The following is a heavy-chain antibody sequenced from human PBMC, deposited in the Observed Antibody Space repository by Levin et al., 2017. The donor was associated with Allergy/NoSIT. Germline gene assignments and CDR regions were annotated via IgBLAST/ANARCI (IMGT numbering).Heavy chain of an antibody. Sequence: GESLKISCAASGFTFSTYGMHWVRQAPGKGLEWVAVIWFDGSNKYYADSVKGRFTISRDNSKNTMYLQMNSLRAEDTAVYYCARSKVETGMIDYHHGMDVWGQGTTVTVSS. J-gene: IGHJ6*02. CDR1: GFTFSTYG. CDR2: IWFDGSNK. V-gene: IGHV3-33*01. CDR3: ARSKVETGMIDYHHGMDV. D-gene: IGHD5-18*01.